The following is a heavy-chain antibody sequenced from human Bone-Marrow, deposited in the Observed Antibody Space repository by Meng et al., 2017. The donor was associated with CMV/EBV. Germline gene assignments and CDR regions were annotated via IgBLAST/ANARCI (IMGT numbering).Heavy chain of an antibody. CDR2: ISSSSSTI. D-gene: IGHD3-22*01. Sequence: GGSLRLSCAASGFTFSSYSMNWVRQAPGKGLEWVSYISSSSSTIYYADSVKGRFTISRDNAKNSLYLQMNSLRAEDTAVYYCARDQGYYYDSSAPGENFDYWGQGTLVTVSS. J-gene: IGHJ4*02. CDR3: ARDQGYYYDSSAPGENFDY. V-gene: IGHV3-48*04. CDR1: GFTFSSYS.